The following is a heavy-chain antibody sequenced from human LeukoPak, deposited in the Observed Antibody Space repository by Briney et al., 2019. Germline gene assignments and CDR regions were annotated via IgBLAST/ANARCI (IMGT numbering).Heavy chain of an antibody. Sequence: GGSLRLSCAASGFTFSSYSMNWVRQAPGKGLEWVSYISSSSSTIYYADSVKGRLAISRDNAKNSLYLQMNSLRAEDTAVYYCARVNGYYYYMDVWGKGTTVTVS. J-gene: IGHJ6*03. CDR2: ISSSSSTI. CDR3: ARVNGYYYYMDV. V-gene: IGHV3-48*01. CDR1: GFTFSSYS.